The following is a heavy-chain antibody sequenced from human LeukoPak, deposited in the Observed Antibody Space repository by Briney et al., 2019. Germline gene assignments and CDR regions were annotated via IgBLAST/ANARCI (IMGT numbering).Heavy chain of an antibody. V-gene: IGHV5-51*01. CDR1: GYSFATSW. Sequence: GESLRFSCKGSGYSFATSWIGWVRQMPGRGLEWIGIIYPGDSDTRYSTSFQGQVTISADKPISTAYLQWSSLRASDTAMYYCARRSSYDSSGYYPFDYWGQGTLVTVSS. J-gene: IGHJ4*02. CDR2: IYPGDSDT. CDR3: ARRSSYDSSGYYPFDY. D-gene: IGHD3-22*01.